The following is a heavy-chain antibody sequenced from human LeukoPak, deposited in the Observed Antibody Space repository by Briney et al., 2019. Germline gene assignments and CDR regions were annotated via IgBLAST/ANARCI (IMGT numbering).Heavy chain of an antibody. J-gene: IGHJ3*02. D-gene: IGHD3-3*01. Sequence: RGSLGLSCAASGFTFRIFGLNWVRQAPGKGPEWVSYIDARSGITYYADSVQGRFTISRDDARESVFLQMDGLRVDDTAVYYCARTYDFGRGPPGDAFDNWGPGTWVIVSS. CDR3: ARTYDFGRGPPGDAFDN. CDR2: IDARSGIT. V-gene: IGHV3-48*04. CDR1: GFTFRIFG.